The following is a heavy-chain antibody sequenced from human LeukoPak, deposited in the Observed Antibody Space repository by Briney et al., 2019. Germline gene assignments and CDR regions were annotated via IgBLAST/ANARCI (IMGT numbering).Heavy chain of an antibody. Sequence: PSETLSLTCTVSGGSISSSSYYWGWTRQPPGKGLEWIGSIYYSGSTYYNPSLKSRVTISVDTSKNQFSLKLSSVTAADTAVYYCARDDPGGSGSSQAFDYWGQGTLVTVSS. V-gene: IGHV4-39*07. D-gene: IGHD3-10*01. J-gene: IGHJ4*02. CDR1: GGSISSSSYY. CDR2: IYYSGST. CDR3: ARDDPGGSGSSQAFDY.